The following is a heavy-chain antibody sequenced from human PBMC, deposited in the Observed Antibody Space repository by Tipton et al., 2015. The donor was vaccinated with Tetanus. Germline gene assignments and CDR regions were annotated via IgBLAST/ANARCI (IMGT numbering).Heavy chain of an antibody. J-gene: IGHJ4*02. CDR1: GYTFSGSP. CDR3: ARDYFGSGSNYYFDY. V-gene: IGHV1-58*01. Sequence: QSGAKVKKPGTSVKVSCKTSGYTFSGSPLQWVRQARGQGLEWVGWIVVANGNTNYAEKFQDRVTITRDVSSNTFYMDLSRLTSDDTAVYYCARDYFGSGSNYYFDYWGQGSLVTVSS. CDR2: IVVANGNT. D-gene: IGHD3-10*01.